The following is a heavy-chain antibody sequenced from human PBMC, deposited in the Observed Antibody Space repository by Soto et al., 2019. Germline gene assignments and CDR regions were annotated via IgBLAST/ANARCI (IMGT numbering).Heavy chain of an antibody. CDR2: INPSLGRA. D-gene: IGHD6-6*01. V-gene: IGHV1-46*01. CDR3: ARAPYSSTSFFFDY. Sequence: ASVKVSCKPSGFSFTSNHIHWLRQAPGQGLEWMGVINPSLGRANYAQKFQDRVAMTWDTSTTTVYMELSGLRSDDTAVYYCARAPYSSTSFFFDYWGQGALVTVSS. CDR1: GFSFTSNH. J-gene: IGHJ4*02.